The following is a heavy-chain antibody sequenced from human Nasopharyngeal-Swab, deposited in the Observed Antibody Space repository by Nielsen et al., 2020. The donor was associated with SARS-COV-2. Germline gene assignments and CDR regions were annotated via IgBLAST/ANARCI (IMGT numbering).Heavy chain of an antibody. CDR1: GYTLIELS. CDR2: FDPEDAET. CDR3: ARDKNPYGDYVDY. D-gene: IGHD4-17*01. J-gene: IGHJ4*02. Sequence: ASVKVSCKVSGYTLIELSMHWVRQAPGKGLEWMGGFDPEDAETIYAQKFQGRVTMTEDTSTDTAYMELRSLRSDDTAVYYCARDKNPYGDYVDYWGQGTLVTVSS. V-gene: IGHV1-24*01.